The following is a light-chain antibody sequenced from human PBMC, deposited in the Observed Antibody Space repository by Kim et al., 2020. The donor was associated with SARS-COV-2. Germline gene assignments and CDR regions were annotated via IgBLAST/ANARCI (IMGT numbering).Light chain of an antibody. CDR3: QQYSSTST. CDR1: QSVSSSY. V-gene: IGKV3-20*01. Sequence: LSPGERATLSCRASQSVSSSYLAWYQQKPGQAPRLLIYGASSRATGIPDRFSGSGSGTDFTLTISRLEPEDFAVYYCQQYSSTSTFGQGTKVDIK. CDR2: GAS. J-gene: IGKJ1*01.